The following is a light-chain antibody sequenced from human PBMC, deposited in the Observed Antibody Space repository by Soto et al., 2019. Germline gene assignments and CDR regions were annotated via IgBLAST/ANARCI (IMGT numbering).Light chain of an antibody. CDR1: QTISSNY. CDR2: GAS. J-gene: IGKJ5*01. CDR3: HQYDASPIT. Sequence: PGERATISCRSSQTISSNYLAWYQQKPGQAPRLLIYGASRRATGIPDRFSGSGSGTDFTLTIGRLEPEDFAVYYCHQYDASPITFGQGTRLEIK. V-gene: IGKV3-20*01.